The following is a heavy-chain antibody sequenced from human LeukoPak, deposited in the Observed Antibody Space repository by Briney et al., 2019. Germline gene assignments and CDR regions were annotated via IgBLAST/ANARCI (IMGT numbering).Heavy chain of an antibody. CDR1: GGSISSYY. V-gene: IGHV4-59*08. D-gene: IGHD3-22*01. CDR3: ARVPHCDSNGCYDGGRYCEY. CDR2: IHHSGKT. Sequence: SETLSLTCTVSGGSISSYYWSWIRQPPGKGLEWIGSIHHSGKTYHNPSLKSRVTISVDTSKNQFSLKVGSVTAADTAVYYCARVPHCDSNGCYDGGRYCEYWGQGTLVTVSS. J-gene: IGHJ4*02.